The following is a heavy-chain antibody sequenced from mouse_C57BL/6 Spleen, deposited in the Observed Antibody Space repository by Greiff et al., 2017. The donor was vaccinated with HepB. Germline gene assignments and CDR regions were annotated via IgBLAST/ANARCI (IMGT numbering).Heavy chain of an antibody. D-gene: IGHD6-1*01. J-gene: IGHJ3*01. V-gene: IGHV1-50*01. Sequence: QVQLKQPGAELVKPGASVKLSCKASGYTFTSYWMQWVKQRPGQGLEWIGEIDPSDSYTNYNQKFKGKATLTVDTSSSTAYMQLSSLTSEDSAVYYCASGRGFAYWGQGTLVTVSA. CDR2: IDPSDSYT. CDR1: GYTFTSYW. CDR3: ASGRGFAY.